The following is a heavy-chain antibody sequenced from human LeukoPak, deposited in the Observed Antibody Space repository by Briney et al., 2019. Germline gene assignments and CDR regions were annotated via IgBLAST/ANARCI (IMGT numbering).Heavy chain of an antibody. Sequence: GRSLRLSCAASGFTFSSYGMHWVRQAPGKGLECVAVIWYDGSNKYYADSVKGRFTISRDNSKNTLYLQMNSLRAEDTAVYYCAKDRAEATNIRLSYFDYWGQGTLVTVSS. J-gene: IGHJ4*02. CDR3: AKDRAEATNIRLSYFDY. V-gene: IGHV3-33*06. CDR1: GFTFSSYG. D-gene: IGHD5-18*01. CDR2: IWYDGSNK.